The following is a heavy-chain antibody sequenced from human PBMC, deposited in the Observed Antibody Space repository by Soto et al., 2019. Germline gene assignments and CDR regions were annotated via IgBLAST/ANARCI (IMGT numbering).Heavy chain of an antibody. V-gene: IGHV4-31*03. CDR1: GGSISSGGYY. Sequence: SETLCLTCTVSGGSISSGGYYWSWIRQHPGKGLEWIGYIYYSGSTYYNPSLKSRVTISVDTSKNQFSLKLSSVTAADTAVYYCARAPPSIMITFGGVIAPYYFDYWGQGTLVTVSS. J-gene: IGHJ4*02. D-gene: IGHD3-16*02. CDR2: IYYSGST. CDR3: ARAPPSIMITFGGVIAPYYFDY.